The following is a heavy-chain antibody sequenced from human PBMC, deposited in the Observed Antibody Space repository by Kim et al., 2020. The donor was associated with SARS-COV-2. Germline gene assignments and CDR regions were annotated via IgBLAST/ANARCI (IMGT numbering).Heavy chain of an antibody. CDR3: ARSGIDEAEVWFDY. V-gene: IGHV3-30-3*01. CDR1: GFTFSSYA. J-gene: IGHJ5*01. D-gene: IGHD6-13*01. Sequence: GGSLRLSCAASGFTFSSYAMHWVRQAPGKGLEWVAVISYDGSNKYYADSVKGRFTISRDNSKNTLYLQMNSLRAEDMAVYYCARSGIDEAEVWFDYWGQGTLVTVSS. CDR2: ISYDGSNK.